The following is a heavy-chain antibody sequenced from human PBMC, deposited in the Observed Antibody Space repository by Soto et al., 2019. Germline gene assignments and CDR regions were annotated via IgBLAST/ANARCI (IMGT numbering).Heavy chain of an antibody. CDR3: ARAWPSVDSYGSGVMDV. V-gene: IGHV4-4*02. CDR1: GGSISSSNW. J-gene: IGHJ6*02. Sequence: QVQLQESGPGLVKPSGTLSVTCAVSGGSISSSNWWNWVRQPPGKVLEWIGEIYHSGSTNYNPSLRSRVTISLDMSKNQFSLRVKYVTAADTAEYYCARAWPSVDSYGSGVMDVWGQGTTVTVSS. CDR2: IYHSGST. D-gene: IGHD5-18*01.